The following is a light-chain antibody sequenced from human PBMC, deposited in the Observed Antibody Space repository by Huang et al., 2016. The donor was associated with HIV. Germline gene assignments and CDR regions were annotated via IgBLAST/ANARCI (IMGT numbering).Light chain of an antibody. Sequence: DIVMTQAPLSLSVTPGQPASISCKSSQSLLHSDGRTYLYWYLQRPGQSPQLLIYEVSDRCSGVPDRFSGSGSGTDFTLKISRGEAEDVGVYYCMQSIQLPLTFGGGTKVEI. CDR3: MQSIQLPLT. CDR2: EVS. V-gene: IGKV2D-29*02. CDR1: QSLLHSDGRTY. J-gene: IGKJ4*01.